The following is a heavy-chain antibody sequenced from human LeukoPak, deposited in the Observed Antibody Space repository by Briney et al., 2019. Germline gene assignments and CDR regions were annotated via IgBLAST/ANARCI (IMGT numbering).Heavy chain of an antibody. CDR3: ARRWGSDWYFDL. Sequence: PSETLSLTCAVSGGSISNYYCSWLRQPPGKGLEWLGYIHYSGYTNYNPSLKSRVTISVDTSKNQFSLNLSSVTAADTAVYYCARRWGSDWYFDLWGRGTLVTVSS. D-gene: IGHD7-27*01. J-gene: IGHJ2*01. CDR2: IHYSGYT. CDR1: GGSISNYY. V-gene: IGHV4-59*01.